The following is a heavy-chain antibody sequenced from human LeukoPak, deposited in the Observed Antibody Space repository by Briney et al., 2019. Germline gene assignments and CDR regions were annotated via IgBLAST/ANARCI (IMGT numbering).Heavy chain of an antibody. V-gene: IGHV3-30*03. J-gene: IGHJ4*02. Sequence: GVSLRLSCAASGFTFNVYGMHWVRQAPGKGLEWLAFISFDGTNTYYADSVKGRFTISRDNSKYTVNLQMSSLSADDMAVYFCARATSYYDNSASGYWGQGTLVTVSS. CDR3: ARATSYYDNSASGY. CDR1: GFTFNVYG. D-gene: IGHD3-16*01. CDR2: ISFDGTNT.